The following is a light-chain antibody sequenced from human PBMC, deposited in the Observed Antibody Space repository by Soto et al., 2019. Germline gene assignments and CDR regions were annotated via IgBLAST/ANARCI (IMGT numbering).Light chain of an antibody. Sequence: DIQMTQSPCTLSTSVGARVTITCRASQSVSYWLAWYQQKPGKAPNLLIYDGSTLASGVPPRFSGGGFWTEFTLNISSVQPEDSALYYCQHYNTYSKAFGPGTRVEIK. V-gene: IGKV1-5*01. CDR1: QSVSYW. J-gene: IGKJ3*01. CDR3: QHYNTYSKA. CDR2: DGS.